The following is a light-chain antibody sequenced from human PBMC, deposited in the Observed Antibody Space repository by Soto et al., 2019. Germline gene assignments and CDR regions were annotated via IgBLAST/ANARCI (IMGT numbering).Light chain of an antibody. V-gene: IGKV3-15*01. J-gene: IGKJ1*01. CDR3: QQYDNWPWT. Sequence: IVITLSPPTLSVSTGGSATLSCRASQSISGTLAWYQQKPGQAPRLLIYGAFTRATGFPARFSGSGSGTDFTLTITSLQSEDFAVYYCQQYDNWPWTFGQGTKVDIK. CDR1: QSISGT. CDR2: GAF.